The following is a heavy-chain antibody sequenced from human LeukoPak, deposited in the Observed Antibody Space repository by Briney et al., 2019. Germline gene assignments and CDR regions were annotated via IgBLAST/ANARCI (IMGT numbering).Heavy chain of an antibody. CDR3: ARDVGAVRRRAPFDI. J-gene: IGHJ3*02. Sequence: PGGSLRLSCAASGFTFSSYSMNWVRQAPGEGLEWVSSISSSSSYIYYADSVKGRFTISRDNAKNSLYLQMNSLRAEDTAVYYCARDVGAVRRRAPFDIWGQGTMVTVSS. D-gene: IGHD1-1*01. V-gene: IGHV3-21*01. CDR1: GFTFSSYS. CDR2: ISSSSSYI.